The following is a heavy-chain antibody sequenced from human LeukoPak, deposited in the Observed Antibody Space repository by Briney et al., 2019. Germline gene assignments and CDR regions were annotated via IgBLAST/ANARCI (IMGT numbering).Heavy chain of an antibody. CDR2: ISSSSSYI. V-gene: IGHV3-21*01. J-gene: IGHJ4*02. D-gene: IGHD6-19*01. CDR3: ARDRSSDWHFDF. Sequence: GGSLRLSCAASGFDFSTYTMNWVRQAPGKGLEWVSSISSSSSYIYYADSVKGRFTISRDNAKNSLFLQMNSLRAEDTAVYYCARDRSSDWHFDFWGPGTPVTVSS. CDR1: GFDFSTYT.